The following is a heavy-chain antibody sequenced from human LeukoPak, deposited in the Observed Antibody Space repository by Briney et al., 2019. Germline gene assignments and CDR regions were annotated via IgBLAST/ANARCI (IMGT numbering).Heavy chain of an antibody. CDR3: ATILTGYYLDY. J-gene: IGHJ4*02. CDR1: GFIFSSYA. Sequence: GGSLRLSCAASGFIFSSYAMIWVRQAPGKGLEWVSAINGGGGNSGGNTCYADSVKGRFTIPRDNSKNTLYLQMNSLRAEDTAVYYCATILTGYYLDYWGQGTLVTVSS. V-gene: IGHV3-23*01. CDR2: INGGGGNSGGNT. D-gene: IGHD3-9*01.